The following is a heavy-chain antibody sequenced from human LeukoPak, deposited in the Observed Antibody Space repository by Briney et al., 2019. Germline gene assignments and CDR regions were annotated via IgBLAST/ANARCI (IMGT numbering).Heavy chain of an antibody. CDR1: GVSISSYC. V-gene: IGHV4-59*08. CDR2: IYHSGSS. CDR3: ARRGSWSGIYAFYV. D-gene: IGHD6-13*01. J-gene: IGHJ3*01. Sequence: SETLSFTCTVSGVSISSYCWSWIRQPPEKGREWIGSIYHSGSSTYNDSLQSRVTMSIDTSKKWFSLKLSPVTATDTAMYYCARRGSWSGIYAFYVWGQGTSVTVSS.